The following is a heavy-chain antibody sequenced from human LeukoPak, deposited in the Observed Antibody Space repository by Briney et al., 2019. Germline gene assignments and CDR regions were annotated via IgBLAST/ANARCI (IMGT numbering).Heavy chain of an antibody. J-gene: IGHJ4*02. V-gene: IGHV3-74*03. CDR3: AREGRVSGYDFDC. D-gene: IGHD5-12*01. CDR1: GFTFSSYW. Sequence: GGSLRLSCEASGFTFSSYWMHWVRQAPGKGLVWVSRINSDGSSITYADSVKGRFTISRDNAKNTLYLQMNSLRVEDTAVYYCAREGRVSGYDFDCWGQGTLVTVSS. CDR2: INSDGSSI.